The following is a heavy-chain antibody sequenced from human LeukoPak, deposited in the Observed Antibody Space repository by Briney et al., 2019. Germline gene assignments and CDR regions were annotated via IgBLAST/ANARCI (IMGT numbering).Heavy chain of an antibody. J-gene: IGHJ4*02. CDR2: ISGSGGST. D-gene: IGHD6-19*01. CDR1: GFTFSSYA. CDR3: ARGSKLAVAGDVPGY. V-gene: IGHV3-23*01. Sequence: GGSLRLSCAASGFTFSSYAMSWVRQAPGKGLEWVSAISGSGGSTYYADSVKGRFTISRDNSKNTLYLQMNSLRAEDTAVYYCARGSKLAVAGDVPGYWGQGTLVTVSS.